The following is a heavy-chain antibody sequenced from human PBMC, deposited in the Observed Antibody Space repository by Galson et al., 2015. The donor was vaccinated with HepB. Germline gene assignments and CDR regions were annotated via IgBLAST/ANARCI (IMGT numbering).Heavy chain of an antibody. V-gene: IGHV3-21*01. Sequence: SLRLSCAASGFTFSSYSMNWVRQAPGKGLEGVSSISSSSSYIYYADSVKGRFTISRDNAKNSLYLQMNSLRAEDTAVYYCARDSIAVAVLRSPSSLYYYYYMDVWGKGTTVTVSS. J-gene: IGHJ6*03. CDR2: ISSSSSYI. CDR1: GFTFSSYS. D-gene: IGHD6-19*01. CDR3: ARDSIAVAVLRSPSSLYYYYYMDV.